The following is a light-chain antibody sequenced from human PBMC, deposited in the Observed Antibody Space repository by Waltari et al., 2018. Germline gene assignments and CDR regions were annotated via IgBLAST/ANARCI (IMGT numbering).Light chain of an antibody. CDR3: QHTHSFPHS. CDR2: SAS. CDR1: QGINNW. V-gene: IGKV1-12*01. Sequence: DIQLTQSPPSVSASVGHRITITCRASQGINNWLGWYQQKPGKAPNLLIYSASSLQSGVPSRFSGSGSGTHFTLTISSLQPEDFATYYCQHTHSFPHSFGQGTKVQMK. J-gene: IGKJ2*03.